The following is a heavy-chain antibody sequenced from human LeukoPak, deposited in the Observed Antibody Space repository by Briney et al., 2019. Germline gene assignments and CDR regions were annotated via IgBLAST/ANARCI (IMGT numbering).Heavy chain of an antibody. CDR1: GFTFDDYA. V-gene: IGHV3-9*01. Sequence: SLRLSCAASGFTFDDYAMHWVRQAPRKGLGWVSGISGSSCSRGYADSVKGLFTRSRDNVENSLYLQMNSLRAVDTALYYWAKDPSYDILTCYYISWGQGTLVTVSS. D-gene: IGHD3-9*01. CDR2: ISGSSCSR. J-gene: IGHJ4*02. CDR3: AKDPSYDILTCYYIS.